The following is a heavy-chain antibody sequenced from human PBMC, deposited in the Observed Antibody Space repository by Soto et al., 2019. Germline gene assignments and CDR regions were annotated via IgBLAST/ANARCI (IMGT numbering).Heavy chain of an antibody. D-gene: IGHD3-9*01. J-gene: IGHJ4*02. CDR1: GGSISSGDYY. V-gene: IGHV4-30-4*01. CDR2: IYYSGST. Sequence: PSETLSLTCTVSGGSISSGDYYWSWIRQPPGKGLEWIGYIYYSGSTYYNPSLKSRVTISVDTSKNQFSLKLSSVTAADTAVYYCARGRYFDWATFDYWRQGTLVTVSS. CDR3: ARGRYFDWATFDY.